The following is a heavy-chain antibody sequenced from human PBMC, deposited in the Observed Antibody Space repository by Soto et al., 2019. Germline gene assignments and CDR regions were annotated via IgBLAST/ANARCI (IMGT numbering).Heavy chain of an antibody. J-gene: IGHJ3*02. CDR1: GGSISSGGYY. D-gene: IGHD3-3*01. CDR2: IYYSGST. V-gene: IGHV4-31*03. CDR3: ARAETYYDFWSGQNERDALVI. Sequence: QVQLQESGPGLVKPSQTLSLTCTVSGGSISSGGYYWSWIRQHPGKGLEWIGYIYYSGSTYYNPSRNSRVTISVDTSKNQFSPKLSSVTAADTAVYYCARAETYYDFWSGQNERDALVIWGQGTMVTVSS.